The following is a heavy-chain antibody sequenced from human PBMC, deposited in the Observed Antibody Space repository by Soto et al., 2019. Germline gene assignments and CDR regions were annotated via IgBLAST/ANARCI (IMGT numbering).Heavy chain of an antibody. CDR3: ARAPSYDFWSGYHSFDY. CDR2: IIPIFGTA. CDR1: GGTFSSYA. J-gene: IGHJ4*02. V-gene: IGHV1-69*13. Sequence: GASVKVSCKASGGTFSSYAISWVRQAPGQGLEWMGGIIPIFGTANYAQKFQGRVTITADESTSTAYMELSSLRSEDTAVYYCARAPSYDFWSGYHSFDYWGQGTLVTVSS. D-gene: IGHD3-3*01.